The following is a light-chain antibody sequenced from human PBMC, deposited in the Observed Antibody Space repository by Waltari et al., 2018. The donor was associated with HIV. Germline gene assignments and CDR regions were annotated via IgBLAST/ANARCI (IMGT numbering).Light chain of an antibody. CDR1: GSNMGNNY. Sequence: QSVLTQPPSVSAAPGQKVTIPCSGSGSNMGNNYVSWYQQVPGTAPKVLIYDNNKRPSGILYRFSGSKSCTSATLGITGLQTGDEADYYCGTWDSSLSAVVFGGGTKLTVL. V-gene: IGLV1-51*01. J-gene: IGLJ2*01. CDR2: DNN. CDR3: GTWDSSLSAVV.